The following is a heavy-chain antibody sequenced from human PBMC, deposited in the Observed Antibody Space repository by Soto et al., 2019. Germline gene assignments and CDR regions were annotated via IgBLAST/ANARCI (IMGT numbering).Heavy chain of an antibody. CDR2: IYYSGST. CDR3: ASPKIASYHWFDP. Sequence: QLQLQESGPGLVKPSETLSLTCTVSGGSISSSSYYWGWIRQPPGKGLEWIGSIYYSGSTYYNPSIKSRVTISVDTSKKQFSLKLSSVTAADTAVYYCASPKIASYHWFDPWGQGTLVTVSS. J-gene: IGHJ5*02. D-gene: IGHD3-3*02. V-gene: IGHV4-39*01. CDR1: GGSISSSSYY.